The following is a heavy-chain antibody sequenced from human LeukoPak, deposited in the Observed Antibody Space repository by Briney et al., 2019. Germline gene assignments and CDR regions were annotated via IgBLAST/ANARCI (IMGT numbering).Heavy chain of an antibody. CDR3: ARGPYSYDSSGAFDI. CDR1: GVSISSHH. CDR2: IYYGGST. V-gene: IGHV4-59*08. D-gene: IGHD3-22*01. J-gene: IGHJ3*02. Sequence: SETLSLTCTVSGVSISSHHWSWIRQPPGKGLEWIGFIYYGGSTDHNPSLKSRVTISIDTSKNQFSLKLSSVTAADTAVYFCARGPYSYDSSGAFDIWGQGTMVTVSS.